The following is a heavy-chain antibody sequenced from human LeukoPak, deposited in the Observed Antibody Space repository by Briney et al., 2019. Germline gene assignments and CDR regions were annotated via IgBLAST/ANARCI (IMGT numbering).Heavy chain of an antibody. D-gene: IGHD3-9*01. CDR3: ARSPNKYDILTGYPRFPYYFDY. Sequence: GGSLRLSCEASRFIFSTYWMHWVRQAPGKGLVWVSRINSDGSRTNYADSVKGRFTISRDNAKNSLYLQMNSLRAEDTAVYYCARSPNKYDILTGYPRFPYYFDYWGQGTLVTVSS. CDR2: INSDGSRT. CDR1: RFIFSTYW. V-gene: IGHV3-74*01. J-gene: IGHJ4*02.